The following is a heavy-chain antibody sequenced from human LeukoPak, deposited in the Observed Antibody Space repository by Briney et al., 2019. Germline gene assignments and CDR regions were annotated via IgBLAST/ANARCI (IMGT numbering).Heavy chain of an antibody. CDR3: ARDPNPGVPDY. D-gene: IGHD1-14*01. J-gene: IGHJ4*02. CDR2: ISISGSTR. V-gene: IGHV3-48*03. CDR1: GFTFSSYE. Sequence: GGSLRLSCAASGFTFSSYEMNWVRQAPGKGLEWVSYISISGSTRYYADSVKGRFTISRDDAKNSMYLQTNSLRAEDTAIYYCARDPNPGVPDYWGQGTLVTVSS.